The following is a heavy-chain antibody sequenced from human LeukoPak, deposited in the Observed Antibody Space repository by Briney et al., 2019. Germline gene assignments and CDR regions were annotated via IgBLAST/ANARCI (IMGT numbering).Heavy chain of an antibody. CDR3: ASTLTGYSSGWVDY. D-gene: IGHD6-19*01. Sequence: SETLSLTCTVSGGSISSSSYYWGWIRQPPGKGLEWSGSIYYSGSTYYNPSLKSRATISVDTSKNQFSLKLSSVTAADTAVYYCASTLTGYSSGWVDYWGQGTLVTVSS. J-gene: IGHJ4*02. V-gene: IGHV4-39*01. CDR1: GGSISSSSYY. CDR2: IYYSGST.